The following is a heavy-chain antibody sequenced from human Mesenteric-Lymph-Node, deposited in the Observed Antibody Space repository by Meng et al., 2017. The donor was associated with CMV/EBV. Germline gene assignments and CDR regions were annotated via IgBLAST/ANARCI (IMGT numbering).Heavy chain of an antibody. CDR1: GFTFSSYA. V-gene: IGHV3-23*01. J-gene: IGHJ4*02. CDR2: ITSGGST. Sequence: GESLKISCAASGFTFSSYAMSWVRQAPGKGLEWVSAITSGGSTYYADSVKGRFTISRDNSKNTLYVQMNSLRAEDTAVYYCAKSQSGLIDHWGQGTLVTVSS. D-gene: IGHD3-16*01. CDR3: AKSQSGLIDH.